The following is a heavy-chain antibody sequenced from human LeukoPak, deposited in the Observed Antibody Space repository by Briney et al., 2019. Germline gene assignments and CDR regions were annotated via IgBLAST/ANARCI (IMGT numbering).Heavy chain of an antibody. CDR1: GFTFSSYG. CDR2: IRPNDGTT. V-gene: IGHV3-48*01. Sequence: GGSLRLSCAASGFTFSSYGMHWVRQAPGKGLEWVSYIRPNDGTTHYADSVKGRFTISRDNAKNSLSLQMTSLRVDDTAVYYCVRGQTSLDNWFDPWGQGALVIVSS. J-gene: IGHJ5*02. CDR3: VRGQTSLDNWFDP.